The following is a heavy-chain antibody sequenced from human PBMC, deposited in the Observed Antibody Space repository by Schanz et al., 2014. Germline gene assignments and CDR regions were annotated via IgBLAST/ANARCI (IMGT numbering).Heavy chain of an antibody. CDR2: INPSGGST. D-gene: IGHD6-6*01. CDR3: GRGFSRSYIAF. J-gene: IGHJ4*02. Sequence: QVQLLQSGAEVKKPGASMKVSCKASGYTFTTYYMLWVRQAPGQGLEWMGIINPSGGSTRYGQKCQGRITVTTDTSTSTVYLELSSLRSDDTAVYYCGRGFSRSYIAFWGQGTLITVSS. V-gene: IGHV1-46*03. CDR1: GYTFTTYY.